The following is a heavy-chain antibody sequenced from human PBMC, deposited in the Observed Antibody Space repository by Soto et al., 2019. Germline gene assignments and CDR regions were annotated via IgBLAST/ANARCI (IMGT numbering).Heavy chain of an antibody. D-gene: IGHD6-19*01. J-gene: IGHJ4*02. CDR3: ARDSGVTGADDY. V-gene: IGHV3-48*02. CDR2: ISAGSNTI. Sequence: EVQLVESGGGLVEPGGSLRLSCAASGFIFSVYSMTWVRQAPGEGLEWVSYISAGSNTIYYRDSVKGRFTISRDNAKNSLYLQMNSLRDEDTAVYYCARDSGVTGADDYWGQGTLVTVSS. CDR1: GFIFSVYS.